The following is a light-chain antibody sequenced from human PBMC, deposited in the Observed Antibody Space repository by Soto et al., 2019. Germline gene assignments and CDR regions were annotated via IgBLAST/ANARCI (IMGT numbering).Light chain of an antibody. CDR3: QQANTVPPWT. CDR2: GAS. Sequence: DIRMTQSPSSVSASVGDRVTITCRASQGISNWLAWYQQKPGKAPKLLIFGASSLQSGVPSRFSGSGSGTDFTLTISSLQAEDSATYYCQQANTVPPWTFGQGTKVEIK. J-gene: IGKJ1*01. CDR1: QGISNW. V-gene: IGKV1-12*01.